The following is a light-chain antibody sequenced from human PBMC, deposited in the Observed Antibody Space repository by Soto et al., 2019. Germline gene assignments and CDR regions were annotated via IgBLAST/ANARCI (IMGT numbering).Light chain of an antibody. V-gene: IGKV3-20*01. CDR2: DAS. CDR3: QQYGDSRQVT. Sequence: ETVLTQSPGTLSLSPGETATLSCRASQRVSANYLAWYQHKPGQARRLLIYDASTRATGTPDRFSGSGSGTDFTLTIRRLEPEDFALYYCQQYGDSRQVTFGGGTKVEIK. CDR1: QRVSANY. J-gene: IGKJ4*01.